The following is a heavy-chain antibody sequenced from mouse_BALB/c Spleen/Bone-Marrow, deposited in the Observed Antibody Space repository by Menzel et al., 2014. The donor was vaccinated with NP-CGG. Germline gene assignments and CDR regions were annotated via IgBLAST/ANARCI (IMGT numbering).Heavy chain of an antibody. Sequence: DVHLVESGGGLVKPGGSLKLSCAAYGFTFSSYAMSWVRQTPEKRLEWVATISSGGSYTYYPDSVKGRFTISRDNAKNTLYLQMSSLRSEDTAMYYCARHGITRLLDYWGQGTTLTVSP. CDR1: GFTFSSYA. D-gene: IGHD2-4*01. J-gene: IGHJ2*01. V-gene: IGHV5-9-3*01. CDR2: ISSGGSYT. CDR3: ARHGITRLLDY.